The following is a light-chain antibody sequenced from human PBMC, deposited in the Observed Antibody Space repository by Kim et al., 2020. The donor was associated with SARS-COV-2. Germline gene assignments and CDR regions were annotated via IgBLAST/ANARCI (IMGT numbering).Light chain of an antibody. V-gene: IGKV1-6*01. J-gene: IGKJ5*01. CDR2: AAS. Sequence: ASVGDRVNFTCRASQGIREDVGWYQQKAGKAPKLLISAASNLQSGVPSRFSGSGSGTDFTLTISSLQPEDVAIYYCLQDYSYPITFGQRTRLESK. CDR1: QGIRED. CDR3: LQDYSYPIT.